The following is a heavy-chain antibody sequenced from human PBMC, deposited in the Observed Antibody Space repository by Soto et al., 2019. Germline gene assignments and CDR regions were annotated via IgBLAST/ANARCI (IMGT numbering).Heavy chain of an antibody. V-gene: IGHV3-7*03. CDR3: ARTGWPQSSYYFDY. CDR1: GFSFSLFW. D-gene: IGHD3-16*01. CDR2: INEDGSEK. Sequence: WSLRLSCAASGFSFSLFWMSWVRQTPGKGLEWVANINEDGSEKFFADSVKGRFTISRDNAKNSLSLQMNSLTADDTAVYYCARTGWPQSSYYFDYWGQGTLVTVSS. J-gene: IGHJ4*02.